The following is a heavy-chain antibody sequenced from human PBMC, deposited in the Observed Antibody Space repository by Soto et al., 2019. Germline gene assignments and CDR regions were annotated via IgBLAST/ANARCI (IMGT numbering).Heavy chain of an antibody. J-gene: IGHJ4*02. D-gene: IGHD3-3*01. CDR1: GFTFSSYA. Sequence: PGGSLRLSCAASGFTFSSYAMSWVRQAPGKGLEWVSAISGSGGSTYYADSVKGRFTISRDNSKNTLYLQMNSLRAEDTAVYYCAKGPPPYDFWSGYFDCWGQGTLVTVSS. V-gene: IGHV3-23*01. CDR3: AKGPPPYDFWSGYFDC. CDR2: ISGSGGST.